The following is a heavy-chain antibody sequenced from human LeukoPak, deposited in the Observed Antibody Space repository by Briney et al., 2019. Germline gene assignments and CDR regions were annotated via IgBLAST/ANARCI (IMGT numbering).Heavy chain of an antibody. Sequence: SETLSLTCTVSGGSISSSSYYWGWLRQPPGNGLEWFGSIYYSGSTYYHRSLKSRVTLSVDTSKTQFSLKRTSVTAADTAVYYCARSWFSTGPADYWGQGTLVTVSS. CDR2: IYYSGST. CDR3: ARSWFSTGPADY. D-gene: IGHD6-13*01. CDR1: GGSISSSSYY. J-gene: IGHJ4*02. V-gene: IGHV4-39*01.